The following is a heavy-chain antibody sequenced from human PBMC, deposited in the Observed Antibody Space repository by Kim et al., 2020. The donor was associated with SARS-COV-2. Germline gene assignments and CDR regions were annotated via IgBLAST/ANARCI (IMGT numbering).Heavy chain of an antibody. Sequence: GGSLRLSCAASGFTFSSYSMNWVRQAPGKGLEWVSYISSSSSTIYYADSVKGRFTISRDNAKNSLYLQMNSLRAEDTAVYYCAREVREVVAATLSWFDHWGQGTLVTVSS. CDR2: ISSSSSTI. J-gene: IGHJ5*02. D-gene: IGHD2-15*01. CDR1: GFTFSSYS. V-gene: IGHV3-48*04. CDR3: AREVREVVAATLSWFDH.